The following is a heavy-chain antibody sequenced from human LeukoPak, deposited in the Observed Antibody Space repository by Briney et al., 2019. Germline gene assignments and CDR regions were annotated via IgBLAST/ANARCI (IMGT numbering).Heavy chain of an antibody. Sequence: PGGSLRLSRAASGFTFSSYWMHWVRQAPGKGLVWLSRIKSDGISTSYADSVKGRFTISRDNAENTLYLQMNSLRAEDTAVYYCAGGEYNWKSICWGQGTLVTVSS. CDR2: IKSDGIST. CDR1: GFTFSSYW. D-gene: IGHD1-1*01. J-gene: IGHJ4*02. V-gene: IGHV3-74*01. CDR3: AGGEYNWKSIC.